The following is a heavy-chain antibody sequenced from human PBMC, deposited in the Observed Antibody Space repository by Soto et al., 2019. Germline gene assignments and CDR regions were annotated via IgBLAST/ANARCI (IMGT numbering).Heavy chain of an antibody. CDR3: AATSWFDNSGSHY. J-gene: IGHJ4*02. D-gene: IGHD3-22*01. CDR2: IYYSGSS. Sequence: QVQLQESGPGLVKPSQTLSLTCTVSGGSSTNDNYYWGWIRQPPGKGLEWIGYIYYSGSSHYNPSLKSRLIMSMATSKNQFSLRLSSVTAADTAVYYWAATSWFDNSGSHYWGQGALVTVSS. V-gene: IGHV4-30-4*01. CDR1: GGSSTNDNYY.